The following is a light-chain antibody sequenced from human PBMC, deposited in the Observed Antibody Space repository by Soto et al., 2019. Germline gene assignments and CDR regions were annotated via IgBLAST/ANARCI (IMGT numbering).Light chain of an antibody. CDR3: MQALQSLT. CDR2: FGS. CDR1: QSLLYNNTYNY. V-gene: IGKV2-28*01. J-gene: IGKJ5*01. Sequence: EIVMTQSPLTLPVTPGEPASISCRSSQSLLYNNTYNYLDWYVQKPGXSPQLLIYFGSNRAPGVPDRFSGSGSGTDFTLKINRVEAEDVGTYYCMQALQSLTFGQGTRLEIK.